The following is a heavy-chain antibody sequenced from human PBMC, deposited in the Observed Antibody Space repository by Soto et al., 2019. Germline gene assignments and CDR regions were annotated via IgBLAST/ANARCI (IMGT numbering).Heavy chain of an antibody. Sequence: PSETLSLTCTVSGGSISSYYWSWIRQPPGKGLEWIGYIYYSGSTNYNPSLKSRVTISVDTSKNQFSLKLSSVTAADTAVYYCARQATIEFWFDPWGQGTLVTVSS. J-gene: IGHJ5*02. V-gene: IGHV4-59*08. CDR3: ARQATIEFWFDP. CDR1: GGSISSYY. D-gene: IGHD5-12*01. CDR2: IYYSGST.